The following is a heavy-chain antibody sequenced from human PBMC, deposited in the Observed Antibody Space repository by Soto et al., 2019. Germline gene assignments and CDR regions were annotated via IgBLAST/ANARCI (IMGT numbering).Heavy chain of an antibody. D-gene: IGHD6-13*01. CDR1: GGSISNYY. CDR2: IYYNGST. Sequence: ASETPSPTRTVSGGSISNYYWSWIPQPPRKGLEWIGYIYYNGSTNYNPSLKSRVTISVDTSKTQFSLKLTSVSAADTAIYFCARLQTAVPHYWGQGILVTVSS. J-gene: IGHJ4*02. V-gene: IGHV4-59*08. CDR3: ARLQTAVPHY.